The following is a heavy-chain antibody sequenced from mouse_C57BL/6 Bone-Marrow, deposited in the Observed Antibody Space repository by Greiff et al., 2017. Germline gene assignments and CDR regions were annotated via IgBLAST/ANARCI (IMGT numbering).Heavy chain of an antibody. D-gene: IGHD1-1*01. Sequence: QVLLQQSGAELMKPGASVKLSCKATGYTFPGYWIEWVKQRPGHGLEWIGEILPGGGSTNYNQKFKGKSILTVDKSSSTAYMHVSSLTSEDSAVYYCARSVVGAMDYWGQGTSVTVSS. CDR3: ARSVVGAMDY. CDR2: ILPGGGST. J-gene: IGHJ4*01. V-gene: IGHV1-9*01. CDR1: GYTFPGYW.